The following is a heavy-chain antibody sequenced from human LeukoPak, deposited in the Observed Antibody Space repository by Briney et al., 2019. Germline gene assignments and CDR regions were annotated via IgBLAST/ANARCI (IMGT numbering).Heavy chain of an antibody. Sequence: GESLKISCKGSGYSFTSYWIGWVRQMPGKGLEWMGIIYPDDSDTRYSPSFQGQVTISADKSISTAYLQWSSLKASDTAMYYCARHYSSSWYEYDPWGQGTLVTVSS. D-gene: IGHD6-13*01. CDR3: ARHYSSSWYEYDP. J-gene: IGHJ5*02. CDR1: GYSFTSYW. CDR2: IYPDDSDT. V-gene: IGHV5-51*01.